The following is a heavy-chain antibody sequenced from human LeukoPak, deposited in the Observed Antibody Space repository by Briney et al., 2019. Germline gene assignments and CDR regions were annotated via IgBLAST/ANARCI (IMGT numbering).Heavy chain of an antibody. J-gene: IGHJ4*02. CDR3: ARGSRTIELGDDY. V-gene: IGHV3-11*06. Sequence: PGGSLRLSCAASGLTFSDSYMSWIRQTPGKGLEWLSYMSSSSSDTNYADSVKGRFTISRDNAKNSLYLQMNSLRAEDTAVYYCARGSRTIELGDDYWGQGTLVTVSS. CDR2: MSSSSSDT. CDR1: GLTFSDSY. D-gene: IGHD5-24*01.